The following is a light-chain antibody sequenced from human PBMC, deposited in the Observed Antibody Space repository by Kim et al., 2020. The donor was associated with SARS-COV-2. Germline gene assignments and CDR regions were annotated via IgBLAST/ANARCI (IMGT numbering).Light chain of an antibody. CDR3: SSYTTSNTWV. CDR2: GVS. V-gene: IGLV2-14*03. CDR1: SRDIGGFDY. J-gene: IGLJ3*02. Sequence: GQSITISCTGSSRDIGGFDYVSWYQQHPGKAPKVMIYGVSKRPSGVSNRFSGYKSGNTAALTISGLQAEDEADYYCSSYTTSNTWVFGGGTKLTVL.